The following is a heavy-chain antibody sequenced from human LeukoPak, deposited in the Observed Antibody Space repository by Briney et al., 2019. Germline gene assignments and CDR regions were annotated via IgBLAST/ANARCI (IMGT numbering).Heavy chain of an antibody. CDR1: GLIFSSYA. J-gene: IGHJ4*02. CDR3: AKGLAEGSGSTGSSILHF. V-gene: IGHV3-30*18. Sequence: GGSLRLSCSGSGLIFSSYAMHWVRQAPGKGLEWVAVISYTGNNKDYADSVKGRFTISRDNSKSTLYIQMDSLRAEDTAVYYCAKGLAEGSGSTGSSILHFWGQGTLVTVSS. CDR2: ISYTGNNK. D-gene: IGHD2-15*01.